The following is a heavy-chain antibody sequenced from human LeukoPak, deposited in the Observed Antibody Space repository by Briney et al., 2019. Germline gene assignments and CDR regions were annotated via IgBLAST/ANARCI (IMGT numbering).Heavy chain of an antibody. Sequence: ASVKVSCKASGYTFTSYYMHWVRQAPGQGLEWMGIINPSGGSTSYAQKFQGRVTMTGDTSTSTVYMELSSLRSEDTAVYYCARDPGPDIVVVPAASNWFDPWGQGTLVTVSS. CDR3: ARDPGPDIVVVPAASNWFDP. J-gene: IGHJ5*02. D-gene: IGHD2-2*01. CDR1: GYTFTSYY. CDR2: INPSGGST. V-gene: IGHV1-46*01.